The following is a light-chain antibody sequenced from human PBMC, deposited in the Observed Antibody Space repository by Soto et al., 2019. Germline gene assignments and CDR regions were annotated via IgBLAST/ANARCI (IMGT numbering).Light chain of an antibody. J-gene: IGLJ1*01. CDR2: EVS. CDR1: SSDVGAYNY. V-gene: IGLV2-14*01. CDR3: SSYTRSKTYV. Sequence: QSVLTQPASVSGSPGQSITISCTGTSSDVGAYNYVSWFQQHPGKAPKLLIYEVSNRPSGVSYRFSGSKSSSTASLTISGLQAEDEADYYCSSYTRSKTYVFGTGTKVTVL.